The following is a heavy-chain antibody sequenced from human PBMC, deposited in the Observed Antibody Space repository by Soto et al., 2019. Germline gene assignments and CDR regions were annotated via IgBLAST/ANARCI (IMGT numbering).Heavy chain of an antibody. D-gene: IGHD3-10*01. J-gene: IGHJ4*02. CDR3: ARYYFGSGLYFFDY. CDR2: IYWDDDK. Sequence: QITLEESGPTLVKPTQTLTLTCTFSGFSLSTSGVGVGWIRQPPGEALEWLTLIYWDDDKRYSPSLKTRLTITKYTSKNQVVLTMTNMDPVDTATYYCARYYFGSGLYFFDYWGQGTLVTVSS. CDR1: GFSLSTSGVG. V-gene: IGHV2-5*02.